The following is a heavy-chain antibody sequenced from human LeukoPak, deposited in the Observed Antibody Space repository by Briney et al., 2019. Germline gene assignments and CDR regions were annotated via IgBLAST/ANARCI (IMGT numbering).Heavy chain of an antibody. CDR1: GGSISSSLYH. CDR3: ARDLIGYYDSSGWGRAFDI. J-gene: IGHJ3*02. D-gene: IGHD3-22*01. V-gene: IGHV4-39*07. Sequence: SETLSLTCTVSGGSISSSLYHWGGNPQSPGKKLGWLGSIYFTGTTQYNPSLKSRVTISVDKSKNQFSLKLSSVTAADTAVYYCARDLIGYYDSSGWGRAFDIWGQGTMVTVSS. CDR2: IYFTGTT.